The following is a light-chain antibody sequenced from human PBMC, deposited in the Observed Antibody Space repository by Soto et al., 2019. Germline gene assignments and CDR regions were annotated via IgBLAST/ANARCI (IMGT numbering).Light chain of an antibody. V-gene: IGKV1-5*03. J-gene: IGKJ2*01. CDR3: QQYSSYSPYT. CDR2: EAS. Sequence: DIQVIQSPATLSVSVGDSVSITCRASQSIGNWLAWHQQKAGKAPKLLIYEASRLQSGVSSRFSGTGSGTEFTLTISRLQPDDFATYYCQQYSSYSPYTFGQGTKVEIK. CDR1: QSIGNW.